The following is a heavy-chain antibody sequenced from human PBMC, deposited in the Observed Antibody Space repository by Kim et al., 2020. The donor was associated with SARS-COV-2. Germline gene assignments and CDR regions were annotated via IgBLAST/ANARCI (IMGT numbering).Heavy chain of an antibody. Sequence: GGSLRLSCAASGFTFSSYWMHWVRQAPGKGLVWVSRINSDGSSTSYADSVKGRFTISRDNAKNTLYLQMNSLRAEDTAVYYCARGGKDYYDNRGSKGYFDYWGQGSLVTVSS. CDR3: ARGGKDYYDNRGSKGYFDY. CDR2: INSDGSST. J-gene: IGHJ4*02. V-gene: IGHV3-74*01. CDR1: GFTFSSYW. D-gene: IGHD3-22*01.